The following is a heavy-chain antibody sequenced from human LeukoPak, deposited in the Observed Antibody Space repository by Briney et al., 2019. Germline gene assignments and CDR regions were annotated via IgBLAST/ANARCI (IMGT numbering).Heavy chain of an antibody. CDR3: ARVEGHYGDYLS. CDR1: DGSLSGSY. CDR2: IYHSGST. D-gene: IGHD4-17*01. J-gene: IGHJ5*02. V-gene: IGHV4-34*01. Sequence: PSETLFLTCGVSDGSLSGSYWTWIRQPPGKGLEWIGEIYHSGSTNYNPSLKSRVTISVDKSKNQFSLKLSSVTAADTAVYYCARVEGHYGDYLSWGQGTLVTVSS.